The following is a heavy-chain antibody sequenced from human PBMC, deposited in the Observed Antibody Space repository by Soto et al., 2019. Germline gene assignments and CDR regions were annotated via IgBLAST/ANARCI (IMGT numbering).Heavy chain of an antibody. CDR3: ATPADCSSTCCLYAFDT. V-gene: IGHV4-59*08. J-gene: IGHJ3*02. CDR1: GGSISSYY. Sequence: SETLSLTCTVSGGSISSYYWSWIRQPPGKGLEWIGDIYYSGSTNYNPSLKSRVTISVDTSKNQFSLKLSSVTAADTAVYYCATPADCSSTCCLYAFDTRSQ. D-gene: IGHD2-2*01. CDR2: IYYSGST.